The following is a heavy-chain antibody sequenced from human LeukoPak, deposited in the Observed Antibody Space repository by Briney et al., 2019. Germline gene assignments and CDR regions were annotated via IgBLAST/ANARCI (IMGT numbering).Heavy chain of an antibody. CDR1: GGSISSYY. J-gene: IGHJ1*01. Sequence: SETLSLTCTVSGGSISSYYWSWIRQPPGKGLEWIGYIYYSGSTNYNPSLKSRVTISVDTSKNQFSLKLSSVTAADTAVYYCARARDGDPARRYFQHWGQGTLVTVSS. D-gene: IGHD5-24*01. V-gene: IGHV4-59*01. CDR2: IYYSGST. CDR3: ARARDGDPARRYFQH.